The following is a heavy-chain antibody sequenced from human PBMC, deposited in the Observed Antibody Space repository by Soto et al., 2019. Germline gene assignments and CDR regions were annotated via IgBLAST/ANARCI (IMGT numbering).Heavy chain of an antibody. CDR2: IYHSGST. D-gene: IGHD3-16*01. CDR3: ARVHRGGYYYGMDV. Sequence: SETLSLTCAVSGGSISSGGYSWSWIRQPPGKGLEWIGYIYHSGSTYYNPSLKSRVTISVDRSKNQFSLKLSSVTAADTAVYYCARVHRGGYYYGMDVWGQGTTVTSP. V-gene: IGHV4-30-2*01. J-gene: IGHJ6*02. CDR1: GGSISSGGYS.